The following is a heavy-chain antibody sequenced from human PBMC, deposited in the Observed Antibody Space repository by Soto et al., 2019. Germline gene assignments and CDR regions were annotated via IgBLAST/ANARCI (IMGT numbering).Heavy chain of an antibody. CDR1: GGSISSYC. CDR3: ARTYCTNGVCYYDY. CDR2: MYYSGST. Sequence: SETLSLTCTVCGGSISSYCWRWFRQPPGKGLEWIGYMYYSGSTNYNPSLKRRVTISVDTSKNQFSLKLSSVTAADTAVYYCARTYCTNGVCYYDYWGQGTLVTVSS. J-gene: IGHJ4*02. V-gene: IGHV4-59*01. D-gene: IGHD2-8*01.